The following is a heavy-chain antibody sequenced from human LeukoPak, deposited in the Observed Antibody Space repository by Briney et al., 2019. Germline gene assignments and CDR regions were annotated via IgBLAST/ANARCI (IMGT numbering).Heavy chain of an antibody. Sequence: ASVKVSCKASGYTFTSYGISWVRQAPGQGLEWMGWISAYNGNTNYAQKLQGRVTMTTDTSTGTAYMELRSLRSDDTAVYYCARDARGYSPSWFAPWGQGTLVTVSS. J-gene: IGHJ5*02. CDR3: ARDARGYSPSWFAP. CDR1: GYTFTSYG. V-gene: IGHV1-18*01. CDR2: ISAYNGNT. D-gene: IGHD5-18*01.